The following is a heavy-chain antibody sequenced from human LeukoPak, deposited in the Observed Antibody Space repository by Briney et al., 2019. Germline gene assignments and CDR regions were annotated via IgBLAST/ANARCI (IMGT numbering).Heavy chain of an antibody. V-gene: IGHV3-21*01. CDR2: ISSSSSYI. CDR1: GFTFSSYS. CDR3: ARDSRDCSSTSCYLHFDY. D-gene: IGHD2-2*01. Sequence: PGGSLRLSWAVSGFTFSSYSLNWVRQAPGKGLEWDSSISSSSSYIYYADSVKGRLTISRDNAKNSLYLQMNSLRAEDTAVYYCARDSRDCSSTSCYLHFDYWGQGTLVTVSS. J-gene: IGHJ4*02.